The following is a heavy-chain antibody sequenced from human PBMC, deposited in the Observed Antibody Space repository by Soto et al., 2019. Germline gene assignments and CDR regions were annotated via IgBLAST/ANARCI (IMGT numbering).Heavy chain of an antibody. V-gene: IGHV4-39*02. J-gene: IGHJ3*02. CDR3: ARDSLLRFLEWPYAPSGDAFDI. CDR1: GGSISSSSYY. D-gene: IGHD3-3*01. Sequence: SETLSLTCTVSGGSISSSSYYWGWIRQPPGKGLEWIGSIYYSGSTYYNPSLKSRVTISVDTSKNQFSLKLSSVTAADTAVYYCARDSLLRFLEWPYAPSGDAFDIWGQGTMVTVSS. CDR2: IYYSGST.